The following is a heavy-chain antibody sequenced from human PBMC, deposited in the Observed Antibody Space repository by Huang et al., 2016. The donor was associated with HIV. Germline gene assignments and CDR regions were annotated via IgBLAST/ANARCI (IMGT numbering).Heavy chain of an antibody. J-gene: IGHJ6*02. Sequence: QVRLEQWGEGVVKPSETLSLTCAVYGASFRNYYWTWVRQSPVKGLQWIGETKHGGPSNYDPIFQSRLTRSTDSVTNQCSVRRRAMTAAEAAVYYCARIPTPSYDDPWSISSVDEDFFYFNMDLWGRGTSVTVSS. V-gene: IGHV4-34*02. CDR2: TKHGGPS. CDR3: ARIPTPSYDDPWSISSVDEDFFYFNMDL. CDR1: GASFRNYY. D-gene: IGHD3-3*02.